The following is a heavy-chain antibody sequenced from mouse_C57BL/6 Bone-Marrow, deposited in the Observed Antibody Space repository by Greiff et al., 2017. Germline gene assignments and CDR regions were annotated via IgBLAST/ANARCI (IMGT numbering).Heavy chain of an antibody. J-gene: IGHJ3*01. CDR1: GFNIKDDY. CDR2: IDPENGDT. CDR3: TRIAY. Sequence: EVKLVESGAELVRPGASVKLSCTASGFNIKDDYMHWVKQRPEQGLEWIGWIDPENGDTEYASKFQGKATITVDTSSTTASLQLSSLTSEDTTVYYCTRIAYWGQGTLVTVSA. V-gene: IGHV14-4*01.